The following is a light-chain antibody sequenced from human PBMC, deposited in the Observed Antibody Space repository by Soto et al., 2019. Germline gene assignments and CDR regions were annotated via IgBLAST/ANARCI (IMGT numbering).Light chain of an antibody. CDR1: QSVSSSY. CDR3: QQYGSSPRIT. Sequence: EIVLTQSPGTLSLSPGERATLSCRASQSVSSSYLAWYQQKPGQAPRLLIYGASSMATGIPDRFRGSGSGTGFKLTNRRLEPEDFAGDYCQQYGSSPRITFGQGTRLEIK. V-gene: IGKV3-20*01. J-gene: IGKJ5*01. CDR2: GAS.